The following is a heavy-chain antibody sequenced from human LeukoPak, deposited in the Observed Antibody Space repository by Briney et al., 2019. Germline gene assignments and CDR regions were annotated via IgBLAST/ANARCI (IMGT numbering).Heavy chain of an antibody. V-gene: IGHV4-39*01. CDR2: IYYTGNT. CDR3: ARQTGSGLFILP. D-gene: IGHD3/OR15-3a*01. J-gene: IGHJ4*02. Sequence: SETLSLTCIVSGVSISSSNSYWGWIRQPPGKGLEWIGSIYYTGNTYYNASLKSQVSISIDTSKNQFSLKLTSVTAADTSVYYCARQTGSGLFILPGGQGTLVTVSS. CDR1: GVSISSSNSY.